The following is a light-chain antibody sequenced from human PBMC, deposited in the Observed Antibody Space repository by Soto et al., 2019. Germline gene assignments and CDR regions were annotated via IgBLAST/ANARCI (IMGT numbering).Light chain of an antibody. J-gene: IGKJ1*01. CDR3: QHYNSYST. V-gene: IGKV1-5*01. CDR2: DAC. CDR1: QSISSW. Sequence: DIQMTQSPSTLAASVGDRVTITCRASQSISSWLAGYQQKAGKAPKLLIDDACSLESGVPSRFSGSGSGTEFTLNTSSLQPHVFATYYSQHYNSYSTVGQWTTV.